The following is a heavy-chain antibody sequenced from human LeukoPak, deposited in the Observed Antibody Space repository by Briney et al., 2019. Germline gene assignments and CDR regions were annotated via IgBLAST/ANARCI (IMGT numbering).Heavy chain of an antibody. Sequence: SETLSLTCAVYGGSFSGYYWSWIRQPPGKGLEWIGEINHSGSTYYNPSLKSRVTISVDTSKNQFSLKLSSVTAADTAVYYCARLEARYFDWLLIDYWGQGTLVTVSS. CDR1: GGSFSGYY. V-gene: IGHV4-34*01. J-gene: IGHJ4*02. CDR3: ARLEARYFDWLLIDY. CDR2: INHSGST. D-gene: IGHD3-9*01.